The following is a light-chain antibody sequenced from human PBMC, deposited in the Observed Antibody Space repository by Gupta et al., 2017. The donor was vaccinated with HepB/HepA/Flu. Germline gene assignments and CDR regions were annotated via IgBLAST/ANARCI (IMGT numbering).Light chain of an antibody. V-gene: IGLV2-14*01. Sequence: QFALTQPASVSGSPGQSITISCTGTNSDVGAYNYVSWYQQHPGKVPKLMIYDVTYRPSGVSSRFSGSKSGNTASLTISGLQAEDEGDYFCKSYAGSNIWVFGGGTKLTVL. CDR2: DVT. J-gene: IGLJ3*02. CDR1: NSDVGAYNY. CDR3: KSYAGSNIWV.